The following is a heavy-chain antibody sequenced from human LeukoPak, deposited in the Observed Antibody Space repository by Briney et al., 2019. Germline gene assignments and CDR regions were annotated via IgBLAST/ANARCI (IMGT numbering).Heavy chain of an antibody. D-gene: IGHD2-15*01. V-gene: IGHV4-4*07. CDR3: ASLYCSGGSCENWFDP. CDR1: GVSISSYY. Sequence: SETLSLTCTVSGVSISSYYWSWIRQPAGRGLEWIGRIYTSGSTNYNPSLKSRVTMSVDTSKNQFSLKLSSVTAADTAVYYCASLYCSGGSCENWFDPWGQGTLVTVSS. J-gene: IGHJ5*02. CDR2: IYTSGST.